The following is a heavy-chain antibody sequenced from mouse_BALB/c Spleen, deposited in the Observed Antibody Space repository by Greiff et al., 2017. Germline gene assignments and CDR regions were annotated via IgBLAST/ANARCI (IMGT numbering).Heavy chain of an antibody. V-gene: IGHV5-4*02. CDR2: ISDGGSYT. CDR1: GFTFSDYY. Sequence: DVMLVESGGGLVKPGGSLKLSCAASGFTFSDYYMYWVRQTPEKRLEWVATISDGGSYTYYPDSVKGRFTISRDNAKNNLYLQMSSLKSEDTAMYYCARSEGGYDYFDYWGQGTTLTVSS. J-gene: IGHJ2*01. CDR3: ARSEGGYDYFDY. D-gene: IGHD2-2*01.